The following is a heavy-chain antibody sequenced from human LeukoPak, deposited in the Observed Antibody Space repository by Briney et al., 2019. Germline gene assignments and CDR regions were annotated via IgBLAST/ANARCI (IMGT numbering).Heavy chain of an antibody. J-gene: IGHJ5*02. V-gene: IGHV4-61*02. CDR2: IHAGGST. CDR1: GGSIRSGSYY. Sequence: PSETLSLTCTVSGGSIRSGSYYGSWIRQPAGKGLEWIGRIHAGGSTNYNPSLKSRVTISADTSKNQFSLKLSSVTAADTAVYYCAREFRKGWDWFDPWGQGTLVTVSS. CDR3: AREFRKGWDWFDP. D-gene: IGHD1-26*01.